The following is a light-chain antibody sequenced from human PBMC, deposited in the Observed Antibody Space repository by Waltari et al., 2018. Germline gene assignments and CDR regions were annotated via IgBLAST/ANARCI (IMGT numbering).Light chain of an antibody. CDR2: DVT. CDR1: SIDIGGSNS. CDR3: SSYAGSSTVV. J-gene: IGLJ2*01. Sequence: QSALTQPASVSASPVQSITISCTGSSIDIGGSNSVSWYQQHPDTAPKLILYDVTKRPSGVSHRFSASSAGNAPSLCISGLQADDEAVYHCSSYAGSSTVVFGRGTKLTVL. V-gene: IGLV2-14*03.